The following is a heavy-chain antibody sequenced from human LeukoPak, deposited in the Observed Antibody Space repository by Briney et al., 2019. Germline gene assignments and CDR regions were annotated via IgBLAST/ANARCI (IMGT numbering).Heavy chain of an antibody. CDR3: AKDMVRGVIINLFDY. Sequence: GGSLRLSCAASGFTFSSYGMHWVRQAPGKGLEWVAVIWYDGSNKYYADSVKGRFTISRDNSKNTLYLKMNSLRAEDTAVYYCAKDMVRGVIINLFDYWGQGTLVTVSS. V-gene: IGHV3-33*06. CDR2: IWYDGSNK. J-gene: IGHJ4*02. D-gene: IGHD3-10*01. CDR1: GFTFSSYG.